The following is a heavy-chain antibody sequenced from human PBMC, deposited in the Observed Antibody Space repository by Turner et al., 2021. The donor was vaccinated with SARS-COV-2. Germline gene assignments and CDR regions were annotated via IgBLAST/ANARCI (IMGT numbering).Heavy chain of an antibody. CDR2: IIPILGIT. CDR1: GGTLSSYT. J-gene: IGHJ4*02. Sequence: QVQLVQSGAEVKKPGSSGKVSCKASGGTLSSYTISWVRQAPGQGLEWMGRIIPILGITNYAQKFQGRVTITADKSTSTAYMDLNSLRSEDTAVYYCASRWFGELPFDYWGQGTLVTVSS. D-gene: IGHD3-10*01. CDR3: ASRWFGELPFDY. V-gene: IGHV1-69*02.